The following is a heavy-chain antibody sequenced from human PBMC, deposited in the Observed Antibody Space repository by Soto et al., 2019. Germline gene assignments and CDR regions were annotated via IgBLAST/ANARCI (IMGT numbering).Heavy chain of an antibody. Sequence: QVQLVQSGAEVKKPGASVKVSCKASGYTFTSYGISWVRQAPGQGLEWMGWISAYNGNTNYAQKLQGRVTMTTDTSTSTAYIELRSLRSDDTAVYYCARIAAALGDYYYGMDVWGQGTTVTVSS. CDR1: GYTFTSYG. J-gene: IGHJ6*02. V-gene: IGHV1-18*01. CDR3: ARIAAALGDYYYGMDV. D-gene: IGHD6-13*01. CDR2: ISAYNGNT.